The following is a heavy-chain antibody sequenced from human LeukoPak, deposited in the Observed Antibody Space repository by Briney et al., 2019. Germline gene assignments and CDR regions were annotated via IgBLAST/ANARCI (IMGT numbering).Heavy chain of an antibody. Sequence: GGSLRLSCAASGFTFSSYSMNWVRQAPGKGLEWVSYISSSSSTIYYADSVKGRFTISRDNAKNSLYLQMNSLRAEDTAVYYCPSSYSSSWHWGYNWFDPWGQGTLVTVSS. V-gene: IGHV3-48*04. CDR1: GFTFSSYS. D-gene: IGHD6-13*01. CDR3: PSSYSSSWHWGYNWFDP. CDR2: ISSSSSTI. J-gene: IGHJ5*02.